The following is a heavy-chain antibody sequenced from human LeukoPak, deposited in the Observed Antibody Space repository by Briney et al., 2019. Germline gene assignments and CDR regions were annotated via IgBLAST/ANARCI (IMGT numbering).Heavy chain of an antibody. CDR3: ARDGCSTTACLGFDY. Sequence: PGGSLRLSCAASGFTFSSYTMNWVRQAPGKGLEWVSSISSSSSYIYYADPVKGRFTISRDNAKNSLYLQMNSLRAEDTAVYYCARDGCSTTACLGFDYWGQGTLVTVSS. D-gene: IGHD2-2*01. V-gene: IGHV3-21*01. CDR2: ISSSSSYI. CDR1: GFTFSSYT. J-gene: IGHJ4*02.